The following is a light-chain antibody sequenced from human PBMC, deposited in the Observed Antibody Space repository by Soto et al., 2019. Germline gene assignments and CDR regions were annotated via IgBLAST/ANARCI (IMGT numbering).Light chain of an antibody. CDR1: SSDIGDYTH. Sequence: QSALTQPASVSGSPGQSITISCTGTSSDIGDYTHVSWYQQHPGKAPKLIIYEVSDRPSGVSNRFSGSKSGNTASLTISGLQTEDEADYYCCSYTSISTYVFGTGTKLTVL. V-gene: IGLV2-14*01. J-gene: IGLJ1*01. CDR3: CSYTSISTYV. CDR2: EVS.